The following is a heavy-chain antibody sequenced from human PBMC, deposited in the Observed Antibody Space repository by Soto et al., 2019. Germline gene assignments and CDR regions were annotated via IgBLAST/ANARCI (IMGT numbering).Heavy chain of an antibody. V-gene: IGHV1-69*13. J-gene: IGHJ3*02. CDR3: ATVLGGLPRAFDI. CDR2: IIPIFGAA. Sequence: SVKVSCKASGGTFTSYAFIWVRQAPGQGLEWMGGIIPIFGAANYAQKFQGRVTITADASTTTAYMELSSLRSEDTAVYYCATVLGGLPRAFDIWGQGTMVTVSS. CDR1: GGTFTSYA. D-gene: IGHD3-3*01.